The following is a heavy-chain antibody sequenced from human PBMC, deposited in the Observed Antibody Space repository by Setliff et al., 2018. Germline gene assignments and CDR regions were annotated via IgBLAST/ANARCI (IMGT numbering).Heavy chain of an antibody. CDR3: IVSMVRPVTGLDS. V-gene: IGHV1-46*01. CDR2: INPNDGYT. Sequence: ASVKVSCKASGHSLTSNHFHWGRQAPGKGLEWMGTINPNDGYTIYAPAFQGRVAMTTDTSTGTAYMELSGLTSADTAIYYCIVSMVRPVTGLDSWGPGTLGTVS. J-gene: IGHJ4*02. CDR1: GHSLTSNH. D-gene: IGHD2-15*01.